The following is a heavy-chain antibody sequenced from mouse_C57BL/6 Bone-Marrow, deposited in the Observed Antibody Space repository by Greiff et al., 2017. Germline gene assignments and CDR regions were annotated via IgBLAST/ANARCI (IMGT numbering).Heavy chain of an antibody. CDR1: GYTFTDYE. Sequence: VQLQQSGAELVRPGASVTLSCKASGYTFTDYEMHWVKQTPVHGLEWIGAIDPETGGTAYNQKFKGKAILTADKSSSPAYMELRSLTSEDSAVYYGTRIYYDYSWFAYWGQGTLVTVSA. CDR3: TRIYYDYSWFAY. D-gene: IGHD2-4*01. J-gene: IGHJ3*01. V-gene: IGHV1-15*01. CDR2: IDPETGGT.